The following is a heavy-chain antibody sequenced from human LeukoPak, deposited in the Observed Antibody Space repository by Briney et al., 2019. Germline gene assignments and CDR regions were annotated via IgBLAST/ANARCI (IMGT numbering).Heavy chain of an antibody. Sequence: GGSLRLSCAASGFTFSSYAMTWVRQAPGKGLEWVGRIKSKTDGGTTDYAAPVKGRFTISRDDSKNTLYLQMNSLKTEDTAVYYCTTDSGAIVVVTYAFDIWGQGTMVTVSS. J-gene: IGHJ3*02. D-gene: IGHD2-15*01. V-gene: IGHV3-15*01. CDR1: GFTFSSYA. CDR3: TTDSGAIVVVTYAFDI. CDR2: IKSKTDGGTT.